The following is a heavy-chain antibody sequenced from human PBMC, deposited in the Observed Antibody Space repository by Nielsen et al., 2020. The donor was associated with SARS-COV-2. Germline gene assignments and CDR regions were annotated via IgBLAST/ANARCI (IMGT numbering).Heavy chain of an antibody. D-gene: IGHD3-3*01. J-gene: IGHJ6*03. V-gene: IGHV3-15*01. CDR3: TTGLRFLEWSAYYMDV. Sequence: GESLKISCAASGFTFSSYGMHWVRQAPGKGLEWVGRIKSKTDGGTTDYAAPVKGRFTISRDDSKNTLYLQMNSLKTEDTAVYYCTTGLRFLEWSAYYMDVWGKGTMVTVSS. CDR1: GFTFSSYG. CDR2: IKSKTDGGTT.